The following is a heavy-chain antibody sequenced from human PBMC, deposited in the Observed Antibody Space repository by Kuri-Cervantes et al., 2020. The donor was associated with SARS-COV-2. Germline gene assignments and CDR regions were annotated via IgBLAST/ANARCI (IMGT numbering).Heavy chain of an antibody. J-gene: IGHJ3*02. CDR3: ARAIPDYYDSFGYYEDTFDI. D-gene: IGHD3-22*01. Sequence: ASVKVSCKASGYTFTSSGIGWVRQAPGQGLEWVGWISAYNGDTNYAQKFQGRVTMTTDTSTNTASMELRSLRSDDTAVYYCARAIPDYYDSFGYYEDTFDIWGQGTKVTVSS. CDR1: GYTFTSSG. CDR2: ISAYNGDT. V-gene: IGHV1-18*01.